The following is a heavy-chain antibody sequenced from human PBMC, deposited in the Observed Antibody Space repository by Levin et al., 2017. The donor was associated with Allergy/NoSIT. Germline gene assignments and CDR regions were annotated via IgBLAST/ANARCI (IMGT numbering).Heavy chain of an antibody. CDR3: ALGTYSSSWYGLDY. CDR2: ISYDGSNK. D-gene: IGHD6-13*01. J-gene: IGHJ4*02. V-gene: IGHV3-30*03. Sequence: LSLTCAASGFTFSSYGMHWVRQAPGKGLEWVAVISYDGSNKYYADSVKGRFTISRDNSKNTLYLQMNSLRAEDTAVYYCALGTYSSSWYGLDYWGQGTLVTVSS. CDR1: GFTFSSYG.